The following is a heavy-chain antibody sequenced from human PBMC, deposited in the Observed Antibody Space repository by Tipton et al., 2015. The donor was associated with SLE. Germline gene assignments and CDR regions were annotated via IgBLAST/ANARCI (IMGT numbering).Heavy chain of an antibody. V-gene: IGHV4-34*01. D-gene: IGHD6-19*01. CDR3: ARGLTSGWYRGLGY. Sequence: TLSLTCAVSGASLSDYYWTWIRQSPGKGLEWLGEISHGGRAIYNPSLKSRVNISIDTSQNQFSLNLTSVTAADTAIYYCARGLTSGWYRGLGYWGQGTLVTVSS. J-gene: IGHJ4*02. CDR1: GASLSDYY. CDR2: ISHGGRA.